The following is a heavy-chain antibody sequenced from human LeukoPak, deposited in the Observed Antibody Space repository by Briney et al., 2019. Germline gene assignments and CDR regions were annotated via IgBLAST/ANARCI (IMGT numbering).Heavy chain of an antibody. D-gene: IGHD6-19*01. CDR3: ARDPSNTSGRYLFFDY. CDR1: GYIFTKYG. V-gene: IGHV1-18*01. Sequence: WASVKVSCKASGYIFTKYGVSWVRQAPGQGLEWMAWISSYNGDTNYAQKFRGRVTLTTGTPTSTVFMELTNLNTDDTAVYYCARDPSNTSGRYLFFDYWGQGTLVTVSS. J-gene: IGHJ4*02. CDR2: ISSYNGDT.